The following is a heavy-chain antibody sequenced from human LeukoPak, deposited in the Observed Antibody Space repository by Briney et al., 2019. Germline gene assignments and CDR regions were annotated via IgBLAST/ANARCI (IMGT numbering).Heavy chain of an antibody. CDR2: ISGGGGTT. D-gene: IGHD3-22*01. CDR3: AKPDSPLSYYMVDY. Sequence: GGSLRLSCAASGFTFSSHAMTWVRRVPGKGLEWVSAISGGGGTTYYADSVKGRFIISRDNSKNTLYLQMNSLRAEDTATYYCAKPDSPLSYYMVDYWGQGTQVTVSS. CDR1: GFTFSSHA. J-gene: IGHJ4*02. V-gene: IGHV3-23*01.